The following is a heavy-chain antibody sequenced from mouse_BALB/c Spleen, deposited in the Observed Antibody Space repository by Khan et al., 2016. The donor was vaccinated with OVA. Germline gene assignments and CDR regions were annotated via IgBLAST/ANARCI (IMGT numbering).Heavy chain of an antibody. CDR1: GFSLTNYG. V-gene: IGHV2-3*01. D-gene: IGHD1-1*01. Sequence: VQLQESGPGLVAPSQSLSITCTVSGFSLTNYGVNWVRQPPGKGLEWLGVIWGDGSTNFHSALKSRLIISKDNSQSQVFLELNSLQTDDTATYYCAKFTPDYYSMDYWGQGTSVTVSS. J-gene: IGHJ4*01. CDR3: AKFTPDYYSMDY. CDR2: IWGDGST.